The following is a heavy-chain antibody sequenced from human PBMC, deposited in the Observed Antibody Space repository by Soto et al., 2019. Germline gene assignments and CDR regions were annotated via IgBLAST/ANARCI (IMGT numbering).Heavy chain of an antibody. CDR2: IDPSDSYT. J-gene: IGHJ6*02. Sequence: GESLKISCKGSGYSFTSYWISWVRQMPEKGLEWMGRIDPSDSYTNYSPSFQGHVTISADKSISTAYLQWSSPKASDTAMYYCASPTVTYGMDVWGQGTTVTVSS. CDR3: ASPTVTYGMDV. CDR1: GYSFTSYW. V-gene: IGHV5-10-1*01. D-gene: IGHD3-16*02.